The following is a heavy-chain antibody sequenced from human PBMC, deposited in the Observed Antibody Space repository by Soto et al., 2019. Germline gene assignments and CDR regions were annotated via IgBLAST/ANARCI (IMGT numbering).Heavy chain of an antibody. Sequence: SETLSLTCAVYGGSFSGYYWSWIRQPPGKGLEWIGEIKHSGSTNYNPSLKSRGTISVDTFKNQFSLKLSSVTAADTAVYYCASSVFCSGGSCYSYFDYWGQGTLVTVSS. CDR1: GGSFSGYY. CDR3: ASSVFCSGGSCYSYFDY. V-gene: IGHV4-34*01. D-gene: IGHD2-15*01. J-gene: IGHJ4*02. CDR2: IKHSGST.